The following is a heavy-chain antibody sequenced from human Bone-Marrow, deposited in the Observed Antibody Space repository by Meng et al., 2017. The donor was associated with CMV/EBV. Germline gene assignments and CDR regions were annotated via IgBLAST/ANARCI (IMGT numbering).Heavy chain of an antibody. CDR1: GFTFGNAW. D-gene: IGHD3-16*01. V-gene: IGHV3-15*01. CDR3: TTDPPGHWVSGY. CDR2: IKTKTEGGIS. J-gene: IGHJ4*02. Sequence: GESLKISCAASGFTFGNAWMTWVRQAPGKGLEWVGRIKTKTEGGISDYAGPVKGRFTISRDDSKKTLYLQMNSLKSEDTAVYYCTTDPPGHWVSGYWGQGTLVTVSS.